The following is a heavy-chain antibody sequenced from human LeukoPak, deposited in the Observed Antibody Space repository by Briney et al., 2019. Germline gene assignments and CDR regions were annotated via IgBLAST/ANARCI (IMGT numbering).Heavy chain of an antibody. CDR2: INCNGGST. D-gene: IGHD3-10*01. J-gene: IGHJ4*02. CDR3: ARDRGFGELWGPFDY. Sequence: AGGSLRLSCAASGFTFDDYGMSWVRQAPGKGLEWVSGINCNGGSTGYADSVKGRFTISRDNAKNSLYLQMNSLRAEDTALYYCARDRGFGELWGPFDYWGQGTLVTVSS. CDR1: GFTFDDYG. V-gene: IGHV3-20*04.